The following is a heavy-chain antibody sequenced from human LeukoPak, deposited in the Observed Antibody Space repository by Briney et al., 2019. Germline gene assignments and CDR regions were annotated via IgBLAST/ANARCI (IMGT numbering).Heavy chain of an antibody. CDR2: IYYSGST. J-gene: IGHJ4*02. Sequence: PSETLSLTCTVSGGSISSSSYYGGWIRQPPGEGLEWIGSIYYSGSTYYNPSLKSRVTISVDTSKNQFSLKLSSVTAADTAVYYCASRYCSSTSCQRRSFDYWGQGTLVTVSS. V-gene: IGHV4-39*01. CDR3: ASRYCSSTSCQRRSFDY. CDR1: GGSISSSSYY. D-gene: IGHD2-2*01.